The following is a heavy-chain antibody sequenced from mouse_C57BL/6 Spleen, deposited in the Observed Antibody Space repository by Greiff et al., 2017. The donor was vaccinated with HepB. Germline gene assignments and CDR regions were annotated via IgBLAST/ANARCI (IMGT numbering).Heavy chain of an antibody. V-gene: IGHV1-18*01. CDR3: ARSYRAMDY. Sequence: EVQLVESGPELVKPGASVKIPCKASGYTFTDYNMDWVKQSHGKSLEWIGDINPNNGGTIYNQKFKGKATLTVDKSSSTAYMELRSLTSEDTAVYYCARSYRAMDYWGQGTSVTVSS. J-gene: IGHJ4*01. CDR2: INPNNGGT. D-gene: IGHD1-1*01. CDR1: GYTFTDYN.